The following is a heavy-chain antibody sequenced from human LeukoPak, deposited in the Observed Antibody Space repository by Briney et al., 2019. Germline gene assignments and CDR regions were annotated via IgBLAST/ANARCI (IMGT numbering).Heavy chain of an antibody. D-gene: IGHD3-10*01. J-gene: IGHJ6*02. CDR2: INPNSGGT. CDR1: GYTFTGYY. V-gene: IGHV1-2*02. CDR3: ARNMIRGRYYYYGMDV. Sequence: ASVKVSCKASGYTFTGYYMHWVRQAPGQGLEWMGWINPNSGGTNYAQKFQGRVTMTTDTSTSTAYMELRSLRSDDTAVYYCARNMIRGRYYYYGMDVWGQGTLVTVSS.